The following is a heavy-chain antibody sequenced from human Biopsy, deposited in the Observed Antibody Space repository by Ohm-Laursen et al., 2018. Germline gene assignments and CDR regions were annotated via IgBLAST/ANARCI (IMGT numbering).Heavy chain of an antibody. D-gene: IGHD3-22*01. CDR3: ARDRGYYSDRTVPGYFDL. CDR1: GDSISSYY. CDR2: VYYTGST. Sequence: TLSLTCTVSGDSISSYYWSCIRQPPGKGLQCIGYVYYTGSTDYNPSLQSRVTISVDTSKNHFSLRLRSVTPADTAIYYCARDRGYYSDRTVPGYFDLWGRGTLVTVSS. V-gene: IGHV4-59*01. J-gene: IGHJ2*01.